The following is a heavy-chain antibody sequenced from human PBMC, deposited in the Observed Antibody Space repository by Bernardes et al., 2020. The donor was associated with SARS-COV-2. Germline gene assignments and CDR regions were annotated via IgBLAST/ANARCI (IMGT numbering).Heavy chain of an antibody. Sequence: GGSLRLSCAVSGFTFSSYWMHWIRQAPGKGLVWVSRINGDGTSTSYADSVKGRFTISRDNAKNTLNQQMNSLSAEDTAVYYCARGAYSLNKSGPRSVFDIWGQATMVTVSS. D-gene: IGHD1-26*01. CDR2: INGDGTST. CDR1: GFTFSSYW. CDR3: ARGAYSLNKSGPRSVFDI. J-gene: IGHJ3*02. V-gene: IGHV3-74*01.